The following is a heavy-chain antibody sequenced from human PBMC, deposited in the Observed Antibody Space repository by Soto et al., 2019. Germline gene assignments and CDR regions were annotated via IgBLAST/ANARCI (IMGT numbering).Heavy chain of an antibody. D-gene: IGHD6-19*01. V-gene: IGHV4-34*01. CDR2: INHSGTS. J-gene: IGHJ4*02. CDR1: GGSLNSYF. CDR3: VRGQWLPRGEN. Sequence: QVQLQQWGAGLLKPSETLSLTCVVYGGSLNSYFWTWIRQPPGKGLEWIGEINHSGTSNYNPSLKGRATISIAMAENHFSLRLTSVTDADTAVYYCVRGQWLPRGENWGQGTLVTVSS.